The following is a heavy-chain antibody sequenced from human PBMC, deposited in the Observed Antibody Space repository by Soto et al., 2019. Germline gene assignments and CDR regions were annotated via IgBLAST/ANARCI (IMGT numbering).Heavy chain of an antibody. CDR1: GFTVSSND. J-gene: IGHJ4*02. Sequence: GGSLRLSCAASGFTVSSNDMSWVRQAPGKGLEWVSVIYSGGSTYYADSVKGRFTISRDNSKNTLYLQMNSLRAEDTAVYYCARDACGGDCSWYADYWGQGTLVTVSS. D-gene: IGHD2-21*02. V-gene: IGHV3-66*02. CDR3: ARDACGGDCSWYADY. CDR2: IYSGGST.